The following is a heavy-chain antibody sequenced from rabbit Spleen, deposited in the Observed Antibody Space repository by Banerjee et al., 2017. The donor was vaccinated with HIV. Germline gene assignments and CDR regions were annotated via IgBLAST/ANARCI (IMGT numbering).Heavy chain of an antibody. CDR3: ARDTSSSFSSYGIDL. CDR2: IDSGSSGFT. V-gene: IGHV1S45*01. Sequence: QEQLEESGGDLVKPGASLTLTCTASGVSFSSSSYMCWVCQAPGKGLEWIACIDSGSSGFTYFATWAKGRFTISKTSSTTVTLQMTRLTAADTATYFCARDTSSSFSSYGIDLWGPGTLVTVS. CDR1: GVSFSSSSY. D-gene: IGHD1-1*01. J-gene: IGHJ6*01.